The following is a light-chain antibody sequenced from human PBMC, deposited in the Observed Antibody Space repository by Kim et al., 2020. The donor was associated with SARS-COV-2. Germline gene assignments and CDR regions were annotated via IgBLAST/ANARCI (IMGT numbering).Light chain of an antibody. J-gene: IGKJ2*01. CDR2: GAS. CDR3: QHYDDSGYT. Sequence: LSPGDSGTLSFRARQHGKRRYFAWVQEKPCQAPRRLISGASTRANGIPDRFSCSGSGTDFTLTNSRLQPEEFSGYFCQHYDDSGYTFGQGPKLEI. V-gene: IGKV3-20*01. CDR1: QHGKRRY.